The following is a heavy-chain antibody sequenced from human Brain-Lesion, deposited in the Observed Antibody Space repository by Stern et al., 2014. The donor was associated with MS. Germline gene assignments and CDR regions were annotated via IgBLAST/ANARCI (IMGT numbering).Heavy chain of an antibody. V-gene: IGHV4-39*01. CDR3: ARTGDDFGDYSLSY. Sequence: VQLVESGPGLVKPSETLSLTCTVSGGSINTNNYYWGWIRQPPGKGLEWIGNIYSSGSTFYSPSLKGRAPMSVDTSKTKFSQNLSSVTAADTAVYYCARTGDDFGDYSLSYWGQGTLVTVSS. J-gene: IGHJ4*02. CDR2: IYSSGST. CDR1: GGSINTNNYY. D-gene: IGHD4-17*01.